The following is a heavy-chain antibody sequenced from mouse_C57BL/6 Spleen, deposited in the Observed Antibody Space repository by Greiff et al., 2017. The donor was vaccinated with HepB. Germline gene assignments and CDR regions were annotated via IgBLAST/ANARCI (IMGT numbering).Heavy chain of an antibody. CDR3: PSGNFDY. Sequence: PLKQSGAELVRPGASVTLSCKASGYTFTDYEMHWVKQTPVHGLEWIGAIDPETGGTAYNQKFKGKAILTADKSSSTAYMELRSLTSEDSAVYYCPSGNFDYWGQGTTLTVSS. CDR2: IDPETGGT. D-gene: IGHD4-1*01. CDR1: GYTFTDYE. V-gene: IGHV1-15*01. J-gene: IGHJ2*01.